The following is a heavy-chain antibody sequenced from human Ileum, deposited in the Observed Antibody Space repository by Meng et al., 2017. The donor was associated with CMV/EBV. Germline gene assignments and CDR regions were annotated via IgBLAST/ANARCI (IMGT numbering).Heavy chain of an antibody. D-gene: IGHD3-22*01. J-gene: IGHJ4*02. CDR3: ARERVPSPRSGSGQLDS. CDR1: FTRHR. V-gene: IGHV1-3*04. Sequence: FTRHRFHQVRGNQVQWPGWMCYSKSINGKTQFKSRFLDRVTISMNTSANTPHMQLASLTSDDTAVYFCARERVPSPRSGSGQLDSWGQGTLVTVSS. CDR2: SKSINGKT.